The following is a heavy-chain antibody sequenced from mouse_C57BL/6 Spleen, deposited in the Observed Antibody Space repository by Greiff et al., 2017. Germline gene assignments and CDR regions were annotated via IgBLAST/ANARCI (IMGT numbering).Heavy chain of an antibody. CDR2: INPNNGGT. Sequence: EVQLQQSGPELVKPGASVKISCKASGYTFTDYYMNWVKQSHGKSLEWIGDINPNNGGTSYNQKFKGKATLTVDKSSSAAYIERLSLTSEYSAVYYCARAYYGMGYWGQGTTLTVSS. J-gene: IGHJ2*01. CDR3: ARAYYGMGY. CDR1: GYTFTDYY. D-gene: IGHD1-1*01. V-gene: IGHV1-26*01.